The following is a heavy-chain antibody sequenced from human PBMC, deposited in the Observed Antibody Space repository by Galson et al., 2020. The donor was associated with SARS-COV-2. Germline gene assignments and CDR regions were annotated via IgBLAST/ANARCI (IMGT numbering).Heavy chain of an antibody. CDR3: ARGSYYDSDAFDI. V-gene: IGHV4-30-2*01. D-gene: IGHD3-22*01. J-gene: IGHJ3*02. Sequence: SETLSLTCAVSGGSISSGGYSWSWIRQPPGKGLEWIAYIYHSGSTYYNPSLKSRVTISVDRSKNQFSLKLSSVTAADTAVYYCARGSYYDSDAFDIWGQGTMVTVSS. CDR1: GGSISSGGYS. CDR2: IYHSGST.